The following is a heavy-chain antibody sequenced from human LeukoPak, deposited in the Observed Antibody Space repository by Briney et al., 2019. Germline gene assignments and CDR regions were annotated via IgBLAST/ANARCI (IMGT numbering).Heavy chain of an antibody. D-gene: IGHD2-8*01. Sequence: GGSLRLSCAASGFTFSKYSMNWVRQAPGKGLEWVSFISSSSSSIYYADSVKGRFTISRDNAKNSLCLQMRSLRVGDTAIYYCARDNGDPWGQGTLVTVSS. CDR2: ISSSSSSI. J-gene: IGHJ5*02. CDR3: ARDNGDP. CDR1: GFTFSKYS. V-gene: IGHV3-48*01.